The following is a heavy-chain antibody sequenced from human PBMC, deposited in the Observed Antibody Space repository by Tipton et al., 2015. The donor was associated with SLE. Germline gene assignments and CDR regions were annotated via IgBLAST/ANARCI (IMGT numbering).Heavy chain of an antibody. D-gene: IGHD3-16*02. CDR1: GGSINSYF. Sequence: TLSLTCTVSGGSINSYFWSWIRQPPGKGLEWIGYIYYSGSTNYNPSLKSRVTMSVDTSKNQISLKLSSVTAADTAVYYCARDRLGGVIVTTFDYWGQGTLVTVSS. J-gene: IGHJ4*02. CDR3: ARDRLGGVIVTTFDY. CDR2: IYYSGST. V-gene: IGHV4-59*12.